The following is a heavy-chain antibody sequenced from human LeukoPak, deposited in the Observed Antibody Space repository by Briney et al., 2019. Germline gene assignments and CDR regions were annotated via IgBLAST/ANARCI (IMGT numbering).Heavy chain of an antibody. D-gene: IGHD1-26*01. CDR1: GFSVTNNY. J-gene: IGHJ3*02. Sequence: PGGSLRLSCAVSGFSVTNNYMSWVRQAPGKGLVWVSRINSDGSDVMYADSVKGRFTISRDNAKNTLYLQMNGLRDEDTAMYYCARDLGGPDIWGQGTMVTVSS. CDR3: ARDLGGPDI. V-gene: IGHV3-74*03. CDR2: INSDGSDV.